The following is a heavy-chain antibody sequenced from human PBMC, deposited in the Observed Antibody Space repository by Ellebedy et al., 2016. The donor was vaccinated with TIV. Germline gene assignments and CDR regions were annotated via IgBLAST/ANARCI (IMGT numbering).Heavy chain of an antibody. V-gene: IGHV1-69*04. Sequence: AASVKVSCKASGGTFSSYAISWVRQAPGQGLEWMGRIIPILGIANYAQKFQGRVTITADKSTSTAYMELSSLRSEDTAVYYCATCSYGEDHYYDSSGYYGGPCFDYWGQGTLVTVSS. CDR1: GGTFSSYA. CDR3: ATCSYGEDHYYDSSGYYGGPCFDY. J-gene: IGHJ4*02. CDR2: IIPILGIA. D-gene: IGHD3-22*01.